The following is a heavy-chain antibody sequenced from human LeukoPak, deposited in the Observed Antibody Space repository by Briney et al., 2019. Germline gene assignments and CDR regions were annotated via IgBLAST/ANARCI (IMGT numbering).Heavy chain of an antibody. CDR3: ARAAAARPRWFDP. V-gene: IGHV4-61*02. D-gene: IGHD6-6*01. CDR2: IYTSGST. J-gene: IGHJ5*02. Sequence: SETLSLTCTVSGGSISSGSYYWSWIRQPAGKGLEWIGRIYTSGSTNYNPSLKSRVTISVDTSKNQFSLKLSSVTAADTAVYYCARAAAARPRWFDPWGQGTLVTVSS. CDR1: GGSISSGSYY.